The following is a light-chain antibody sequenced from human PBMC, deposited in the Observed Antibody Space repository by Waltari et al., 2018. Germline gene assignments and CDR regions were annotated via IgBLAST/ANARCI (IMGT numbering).Light chain of an antibody. V-gene: IGKV1D-12*01. CDR1: QDISNQ. J-gene: IGKJ5*01. Sequence: IRMTQSPSSVSASVGDTVTITCRASQDISNQLTWYQQKPGKAPKFLIYDASTLESGVPSRFSGSGSGTDFTLTVRSLQPEDFATYYCQETNTFPITFGQGTRLEIK. CDR3: QETNTFPIT. CDR2: DAS.